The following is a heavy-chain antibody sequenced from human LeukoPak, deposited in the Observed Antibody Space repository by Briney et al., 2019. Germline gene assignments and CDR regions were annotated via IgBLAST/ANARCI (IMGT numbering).Heavy chain of an antibody. CDR2: INHSGST. CDR3: ASFRDSSGKFDY. V-gene: IGHV4-34*01. CDR1: GGSFSGYL. Sequence: PSETLSLTCTVSGGSFSGYLWSWLRQSPGKGLEWIGEINHSGSTNYNPSLKSRVTISVDTSKNQFSLKLSSVTAADTAVYYCASFRDSSGKFDYWGQGTLVTVSS. J-gene: IGHJ4*02. D-gene: IGHD3-22*01.